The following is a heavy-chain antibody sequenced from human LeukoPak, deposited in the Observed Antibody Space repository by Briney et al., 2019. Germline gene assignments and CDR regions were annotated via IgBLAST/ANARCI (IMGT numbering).Heavy chain of an antibody. V-gene: IGHV3-15*07. CDR1: GFTFSSYA. CDR3: TTDEYYGSGSYYTVQFDY. J-gene: IGHJ4*02. Sequence: GGSLRLSCAASGFTFSSYAMHWVRQAPGKGLEWVGRIKSKTDGGTTDYAAPVKGRFTISRDDSKNTLYLQMNSLKTEDTAVYYCTTDEYYGSGSYYTVQFDYWGQGTLVTVSS. CDR2: IKSKTDGGTT. D-gene: IGHD3-10*01.